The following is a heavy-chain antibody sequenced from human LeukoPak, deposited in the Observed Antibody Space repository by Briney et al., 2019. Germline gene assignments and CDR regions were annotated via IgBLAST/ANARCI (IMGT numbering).Heavy chain of an antibody. CDR2: INHSGST. D-gene: IGHD3-3*01. CDR3: ARVLVQRSYYYYYYYMDV. Sequence: SETLSLTCAVYGGSFSGYYWSWIRQPPGKGLEWIGEINHSGSTNYNPSLKSRVTISVDTSKNQFSPKLSSVTAADTAVYYCARVLVQRSYYYYYYYMDVWGKGTTVTVSS. V-gene: IGHV4-34*01. J-gene: IGHJ6*03. CDR1: GGSFSGYY.